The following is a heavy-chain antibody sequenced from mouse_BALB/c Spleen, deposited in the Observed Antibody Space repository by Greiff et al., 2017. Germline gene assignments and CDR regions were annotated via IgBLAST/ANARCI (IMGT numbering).Heavy chain of an antibody. D-gene: IGHD2-1*01. CDR3: ARFYYGNYDYFDY. Sequence: VQLKESGPGLVKPSQSLSLTCTVTGYSITSDYAWNWIRQFPGNKLEWMGYISYSGSTSYNPSLKSRISITRDTSKNQFFLQLNSVTTEDTATYYCARFYYGNYDYFDYWGQGTTLTVSS. CDR1: GYSITSDYA. J-gene: IGHJ2*01. CDR2: ISYSGST. V-gene: IGHV3-2*02.